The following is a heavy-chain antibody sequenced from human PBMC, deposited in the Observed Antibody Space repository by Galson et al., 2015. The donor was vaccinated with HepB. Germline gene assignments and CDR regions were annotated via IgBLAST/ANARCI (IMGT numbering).Heavy chain of an antibody. V-gene: IGHV3-7*01. CDR3: ATDRAVEGGGDWFDP. D-gene: IGHD2-15*01. J-gene: IGHJ5*02. Sequence: SLRLSCAASEFTFSRYWMSWVRQAPGKGLEWVANIKEDGSDKYYVNSVRGRFTISRDNARNLLWLQMNSLRVEDTAVYYCATDRAVEGGGDWFDPWGQGTLVTVSS. CDR1: EFTFSRYW. CDR2: IKEDGSDK.